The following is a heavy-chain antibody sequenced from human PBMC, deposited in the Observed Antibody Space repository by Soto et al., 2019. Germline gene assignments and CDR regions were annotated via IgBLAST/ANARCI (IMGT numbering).Heavy chain of an antibody. V-gene: IGHV1-3*01. J-gene: IGHJ4*02. D-gene: IGHD1-26*01. CDR3: ARDNVGGELHKGELEY. Sequence: QVQLVQSGAEVKKPGASVKVSCKASGYTFNSYVLHWVRQAPGQRLEWMGWINAGNGKTKYSQKFQGXXXXAXDTXXXXXXXXXXXXXXXXXXXXYXARDNVGGELHKGELEYWGQGTLVTVXS. CDR1: GYTFNSYV. CDR2: INAGNGKT.